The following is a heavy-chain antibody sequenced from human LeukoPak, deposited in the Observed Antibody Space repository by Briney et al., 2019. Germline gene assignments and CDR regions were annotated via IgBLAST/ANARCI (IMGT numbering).Heavy chain of an antibody. CDR3: ARDPMSDLWTGYTMYYFDY. CDR1: GFTFSSYW. J-gene: IGHJ4*02. D-gene: IGHD3/OR15-3a*01. Sequence: PGGSLRLSCAASGFTFSSYWMSWVRQAPGKGLEWVANTKQDGSEKYYVDSVKGRFTISRDNAKNSLYLQMNSLRAEDTAVYYCARDPMSDLWTGYTMYYFDYWGQGTLVTVSS. V-gene: IGHV3-7*01. CDR2: TKQDGSEK.